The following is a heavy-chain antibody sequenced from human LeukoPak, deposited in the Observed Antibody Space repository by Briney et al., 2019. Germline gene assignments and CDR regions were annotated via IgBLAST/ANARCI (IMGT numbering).Heavy chain of an antibody. CDR1: GFTFSSYA. V-gene: IGHV3-11*03. D-gene: IGHD6-13*01. CDR3: ARISSSRDWFDP. Sequence: GGSLRLSCAASGFTFSSYAMSWVRQAPGKGLEWVSYISSSSSYTNYADSVKGRFTISRDNAKNSLYLQMNSLRAEDTAVYYCARISSSRDWFDPRGQGTLVTVSS. CDR2: ISSSSSYT. J-gene: IGHJ5*02.